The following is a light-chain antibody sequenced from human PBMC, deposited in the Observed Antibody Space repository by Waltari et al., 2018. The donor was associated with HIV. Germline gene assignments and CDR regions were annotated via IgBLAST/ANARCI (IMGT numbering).Light chain of an antibody. V-gene: IGLV2-8*01. Sequence: QSALTQPPSASGSLGPSVTIPCPGSSTDIGAYDSVSWFQQHPRSAPKLLLYEVTRRPSTVSDRFSGSRSGSTAFLTVAGLQPDDEATYFCSSYGDSLRVLFGGGTNVTVL. J-gene: IGLJ3*02. CDR2: EVT. CDR3: SSYGDSLRVL. CDR1: STDIGAYDS.